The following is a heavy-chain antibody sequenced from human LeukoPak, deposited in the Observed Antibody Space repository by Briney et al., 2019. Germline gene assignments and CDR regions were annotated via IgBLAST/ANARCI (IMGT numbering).Heavy chain of an antibody. D-gene: IGHD6-13*01. CDR1: GFTFGNYG. Sequence: PGGSLRLSCAASGFTFGNYGMHWVRQAPGKGLEWVSAISGSGGSTYYADSVKGRFTISRDNSKNTLYLQMNSLRAEDTAVYYCAKVWDSSSWSLNYWGQGTLVTVSS. CDR3: AKVWDSSSWSLNY. CDR2: ISGSGGST. J-gene: IGHJ4*02. V-gene: IGHV3-23*01.